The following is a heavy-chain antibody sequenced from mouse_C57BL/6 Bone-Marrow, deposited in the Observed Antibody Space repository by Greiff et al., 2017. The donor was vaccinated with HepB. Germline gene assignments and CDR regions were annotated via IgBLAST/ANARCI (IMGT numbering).Heavy chain of an antibody. J-gene: IGHJ3*01. CDR1: GFTFSSYA. V-gene: IGHV5-4*01. D-gene: IGHD2-2*01. CDR3: AREGMVTSWFAY. Sequence: EVQVVESGGGLVKPGGSLKLSCAASGFTFSSYAMSWVRQTPEKRLEWVATISDGGSYTYYPDNVKGRFTISRDNAKNNLYLQMSHLKSEDTAMYYCAREGMVTSWFAYWGQGTLVTVSA. CDR2: ISDGGSYT.